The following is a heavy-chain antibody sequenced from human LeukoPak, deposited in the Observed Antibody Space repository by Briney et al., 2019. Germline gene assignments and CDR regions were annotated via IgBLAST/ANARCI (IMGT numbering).Heavy chain of an antibody. Sequence: GGSLRLSCAASGFTFDDYGMSWVRHAPGKGLEWVSGINWNGGSTGYADSVKGRFTISRDNAKNSLYLQMNSLRAEDTALYYCARGAYGGIAAAGSHWGQGTLVTVSS. D-gene: IGHD6-13*01. CDR1: GFTFDDYG. CDR3: ARGAYGGIAAAGSH. J-gene: IGHJ4*02. CDR2: INWNGGST. V-gene: IGHV3-20*04.